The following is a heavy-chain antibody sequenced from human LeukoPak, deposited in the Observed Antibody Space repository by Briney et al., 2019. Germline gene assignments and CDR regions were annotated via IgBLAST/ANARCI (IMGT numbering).Heavy chain of an antibody. V-gene: IGHV3-30*18. D-gene: IGHD6-19*01. CDR1: GFTFSSYG. Sequence: GRSLRLSCAASGFTFSSYGMHWVRQAPGKGLEWVAVISYDGSNKYYADSVKGRFTISRDNSKNTLYLQMNSLRAEDTAVYYCAKDSWLAVAGTLDYWGQGTLVTVSS. CDR2: ISYDGSNK. J-gene: IGHJ4*02. CDR3: AKDSWLAVAGTLDY.